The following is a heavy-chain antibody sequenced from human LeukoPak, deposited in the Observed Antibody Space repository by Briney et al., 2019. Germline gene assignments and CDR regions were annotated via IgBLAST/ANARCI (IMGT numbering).Heavy chain of an antibody. D-gene: IGHD3-22*01. Sequence: ASVRVFCKPSGYTYTSYYMQSVPQAPGQGLEWMGIINPSGGSTSYAPKLQGRVTMTTDTSTSTTYLVLRSVRSDDMDVYYSARGLKEYYYDSSGPGGYYFDYWGQGTLVTVSS. J-gene: IGHJ4*02. CDR3: ARGLKEYYYDSSGPGGYYFDY. CDR2: INPSGGST. V-gene: IGHV1-46*01. CDR1: GYTYTSYY.